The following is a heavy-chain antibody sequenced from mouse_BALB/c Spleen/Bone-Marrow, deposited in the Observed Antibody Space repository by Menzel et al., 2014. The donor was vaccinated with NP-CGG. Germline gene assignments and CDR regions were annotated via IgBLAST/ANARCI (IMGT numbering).Heavy chain of an antibody. V-gene: IGHV7-1*02. CDR1: GFTFSDFY. J-gene: IGHJ1*01. CDR3: ARDYYGSSYWYFDV. Sequence: EVKLVESGGGLVQPGGSLRLSCATSGFTFSDFYMDWVRQPPGKRLEWIAASRNKANDYTTEYSASVKGRFIVSRDTSQSILYLQMNALRAEDTAIYYCARDYYGSSYWYFDVWGAGTTVTVSS. D-gene: IGHD1-1*01. CDR2: SRNKANDYTT.